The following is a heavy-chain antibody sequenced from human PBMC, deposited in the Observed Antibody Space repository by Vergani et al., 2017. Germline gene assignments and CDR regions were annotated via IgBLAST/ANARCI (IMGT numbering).Heavy chain of an antibody. CDR3: ATKSCGTPSCQIVDFRE. D-gene: IGHD2-15*01. J-gene: IGHJ1*01. V-gene: IGHV3-30*03. CDR1: GFTSSYYG. Sequence: QVHLVESGGGVVQPGRSLRLSCVVSGFTSSYYGMHWVRQAPGKGLEWVAAISYDGTQKYYADSVKGRFTISRDNSKSTLYLQMNSLRTEDTAVYYWATKSCGTPSCQIVDFREGGQGTLGTVSS. CDR2: ISYDGTQK.